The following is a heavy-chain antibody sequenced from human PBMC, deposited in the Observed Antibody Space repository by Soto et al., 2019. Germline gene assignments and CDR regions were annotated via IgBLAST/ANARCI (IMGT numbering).Heavy chain of an antibody. CDR3: AGKRQLVYFDY. D-gene: IGHD6-6*01. CDR2: ISSGNGNT. J-gene: IGHJ4*02. V-gene: IGHV1-3*01. CDR1: GYTFTYYT. Sequence: QVQLVQSGAEVKEPGASVKVSCKASGYTFTYYTIHWVRQAPGQGLEWMGSISSGNGNTKFSQKFQDRVTFTRDTSAGTAYMELGSLRSEDTAVYYCAGKRQLVYFDYWGQGTLVTVSS.